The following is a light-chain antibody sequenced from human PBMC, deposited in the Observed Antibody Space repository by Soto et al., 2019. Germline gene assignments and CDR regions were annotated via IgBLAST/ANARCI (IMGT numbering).Light chain of an antibody. CDR3: QQYYSTPPT. CDR1: PSVLYSSNNKNY. Sequence: DIVMTQSPDSLAVSLGESATINCKSSPSVLYSSNNKNYLAWYQQRPGQPPKLLIYWASTRESGVPDRFSGSGSWTDFTLTITSLQAEDVAVYYCQQYYSTPPTFGQGTKLEIK. J-gene: IGKJ2*01. V-gene: IGKV4-1*01. CDR2: WAS.